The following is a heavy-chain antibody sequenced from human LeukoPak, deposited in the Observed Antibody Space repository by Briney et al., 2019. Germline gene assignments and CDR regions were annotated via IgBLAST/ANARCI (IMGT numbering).Heavy chain of an antibody. V-gene: IGHV1-2*02. Sequence: ASVKVSCKASGYTFTSYYMHWVRQAPGQGLEWMGWINPNSGGTNYAQKFQGRVTMTRDTSISTAYMELSRLRSDDTAVYYCARGSKTLYYDILTGYERRPQDAFDIWGQGTMVTVSS. D-gene: IGHD3-9*01. CDR3: ARGSKTLYYDILTGYERRPQDAFDI. CDR2: INPNSGGT. J-gene: IGHJ3*02. CDR1: GYTFTSYY.